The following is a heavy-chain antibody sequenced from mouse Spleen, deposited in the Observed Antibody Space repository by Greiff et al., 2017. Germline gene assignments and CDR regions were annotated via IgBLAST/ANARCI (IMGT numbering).Heavy chain of an antibody. J-gene: IGHJ3*01. V-gene: IGHV7-3*02. CDR3: AREDDYYGSSDWFAY. Sequence: EVKLVESGGGLVQPGGSLRLSCATSGFTFTDYYMSWVRQPPGKALEWLGFIRNKANGYTTEYSASVKGRFTISRDNSQSILYLQMNTLRAEDSATYYCAREDDYYGSSDWFAYWGQGTLVTVSA. CDR1: GFTFTDYY. CDR2: IRNKANGYTT. D-gene: IGHD1-1*01.